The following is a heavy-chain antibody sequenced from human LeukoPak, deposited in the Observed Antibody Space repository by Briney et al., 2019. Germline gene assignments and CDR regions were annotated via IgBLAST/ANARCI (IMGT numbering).Heavy chain of an antibody. Sequence: GASVKVSCKASGYTFTNYGITWVRQAPGQGLEWMGWISAYIGNTNYAQKFQGRVTMTRDTSISTAYMELSRLRSDDTAVYYCARAFALGGAMVTSYWFDPWGQGTLVTVSS. CDR2: ISAYIGNT. J-gene: IGHJ5*02. V-gene: IGHV1-18*01. CDR3: ARAFALGGAMVTSYWFDP. CDR1: GYTFTNYG. D-gene: IGHD5-18*01.